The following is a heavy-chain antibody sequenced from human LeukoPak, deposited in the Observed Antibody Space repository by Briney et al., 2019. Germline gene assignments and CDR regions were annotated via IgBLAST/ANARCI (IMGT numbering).Heavy chain of an antibody. J-gene: IGHJ4*02. D-gene: IGHD1-1*01. V-gene: IGHV3-21*01. CDR3: ARVSGRLERQSDLDY. Sequence: GGSLRLSCAASGFTFASYSMNWVRQAPGKGLEWVSSISGDSTYIYNAGSVEGRFTISRDNAQASLYLQMISLRADDTTVYYCARVSGRLERQSDLDYWGQGTLVIVSS. CDR2: ISGDSTYI. CDR1: GFTFASYS.